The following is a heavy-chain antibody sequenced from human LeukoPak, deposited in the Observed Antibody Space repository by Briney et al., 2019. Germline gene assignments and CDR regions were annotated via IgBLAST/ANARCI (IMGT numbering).Heavy chain of an antibody. CDR3: ARAMRYYYDSSGLYY. Sequence: PSETLSLTCAVYGGSFSGYYWSWIRQPPGKGLEWIGEINHSGSTNYNPSLKSRVTISVDTSKNQFSLKLSSVTAADTAVYYCARAMRYYYDSSGLYYWGQGTLVTVSS. V-gene: IGHV4-34*01. CDR2: INHSGST. CDR1: GGSFSGYY. J-gene: IGHJ4*02. D-gene: IGHD3-22*01.